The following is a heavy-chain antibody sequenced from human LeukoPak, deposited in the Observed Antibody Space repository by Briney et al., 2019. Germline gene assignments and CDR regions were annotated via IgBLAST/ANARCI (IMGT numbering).Heavy chain of an antibody. CDR1: GGSISSYY. CDR3: ARHSSGSGGAFQY. D-gene: IGHD6-19*01. J-gene: IGHJ4*02. Sequence: SETLSLTCTVSGGSISSYYWSWIRQPPGKGLEWIGYMDDSGSTNYNPSLTSRVTISEDTSKNQLSLKLGSVTAADTAVYYCARHSSGSGGAFQYWGQGTLVTVSS. CDR2: MDDSGST. V-gene: IGHV4-59*08.